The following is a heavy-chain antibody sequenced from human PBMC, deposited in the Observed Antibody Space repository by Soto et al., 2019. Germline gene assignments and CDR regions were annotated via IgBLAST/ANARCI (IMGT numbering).Heavy chain of an antibody. CDR3: ARPSTQTRFWNWFDP. V-gene: IGHV3-21*02. CDR1: GFTLSSYT. Sequence: EVRLVESGGGLVKPGESLRLSCAASGFTLSSYTMNWVRQAPGKGLEWVASISESRTSIYYADSVKGRFTISRDSAENSLFLQMTSLTAADTAVYYCARPSTQTRFWNWFDPWGQGTLVTVSS. J-gene: IGHJ5*02. CDR2: ISESRTSI.